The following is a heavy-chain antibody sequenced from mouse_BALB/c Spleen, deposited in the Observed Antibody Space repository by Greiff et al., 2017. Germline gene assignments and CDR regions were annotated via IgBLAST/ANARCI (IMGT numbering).Heavy chain of an antibody. V-gene: IGHV5-6*01. Sequence: EVKVVESGGDLVKPGGSLKLSCAASGFTFSSYGMSWVRQTPDKRLEWVATISSGGSYTYYPDSVKGRFTISRDNAKNTLYLQMSSLKSEDTAMYYCARLQLGRGYFDYWGQGTTLTVSS. CDR2: ISSGGSYT. J-gene: IGHJ2*01. CDR3: ARLQLGRGYFDY. D-gene: IGHD4-1*02. CDR1: GFTFSSYG.